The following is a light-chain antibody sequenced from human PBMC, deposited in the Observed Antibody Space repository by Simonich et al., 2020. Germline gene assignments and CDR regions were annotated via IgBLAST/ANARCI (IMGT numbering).Light chain of an antibody. CDR3: YSTDSSGNHRV. V-gene: IGLV3-10*01. CDR2: EDS. Sequence: SYELTQPPLVSVSPGQTARITCSGDALPKKYAYWYQQKSGQAPVLVNYEDSKRPSGIPERFSGSSSGTMATLTISGAQVEDEADYYCYSTDSSGNHRVFGGGTKLTVL. CDR1: ALPKKY. J-gene: IGLJ2*01.